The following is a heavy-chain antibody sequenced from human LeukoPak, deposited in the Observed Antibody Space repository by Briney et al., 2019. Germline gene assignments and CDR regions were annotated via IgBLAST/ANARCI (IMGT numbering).Heavy chain of an antibody. J-gene: IGHJ5*02. V-gene: IGHV4-59*01. CDR3: ARWGGGYNYWWFDP. D-gene: IGHD5-24*01. Sequence: SETLSLTCTVSGGSISSYYWSWIRQPPGKGLEWIGYIYYSGSTNYNPSLKSRVTISVDTSKNQFSLKLSSVTAADTAVYYCARWGGGYNYWWFDPWGQGTLVTVSS. CDR2: IYYSGST. CDR1: GGSISSYY.